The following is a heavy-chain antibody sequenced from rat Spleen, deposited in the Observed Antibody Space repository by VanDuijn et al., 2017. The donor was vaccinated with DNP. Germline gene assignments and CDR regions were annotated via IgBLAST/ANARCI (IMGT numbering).Heavy chain of an antibody. J-gene: IGHJ2*01. CDR3: ASWAPIAPISTSNY. CDR1: GFTFSAYY. V-gene: IGHV5-22*01. D-gene: IGHD1-2*01. Sequence: EVQLVESGGGLVQPGRSLKLSCAASGFTFSAYYMAWVRQAPAKGLEWVAYIGSPAYAPYYADSVKGRFTISRDNAENTVYLQMSSLRSEDTVTYYCASWAPIAPISTSNYWGQGVMVTVSS. CDR2: IGSPAYAP.